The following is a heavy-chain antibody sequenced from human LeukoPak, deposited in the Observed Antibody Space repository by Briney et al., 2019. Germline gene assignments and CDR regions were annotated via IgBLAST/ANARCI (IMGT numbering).Heavy chain of an antibody. Sequence: PGGSLRLSCAASGFTFSDYYMSWIRQPPGKGLEWIGYIYYSGSTNYNPSLKSRVTISVDTSKNQFSLKLSSVTAADTAVYYCARVGYSSSWYVSYFDYWGQGTLVTVSS. D-gene: IGHD6-13*01. CDR2: IYYSGST. CDR3: ARVGYSSSWYVSYFDY. CDR1: GFTFSDYY. J-gene: IGHJ4*02. V-gene: IGHV4-59*01.